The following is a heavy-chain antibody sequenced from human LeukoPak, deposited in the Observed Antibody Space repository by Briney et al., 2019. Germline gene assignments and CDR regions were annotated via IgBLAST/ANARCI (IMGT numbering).Heavy chain of an antibody. CDR3: ARGYSYGNPYGMDV. V-gene: IGHV4-59*01. D-gene: IGHD5-18*01. CDR2: IYYSGST. CDR1: GGSISSYY. J-gene: IGHJ6*02. Sequence: SETLSLTCTVSGGSISSYYWSWIRQPPGKGLEWIGYIYYSGSTNYNPSLKSRVTISVDTSKNQFPLKLSSVTAADTAVYYCARGYSYGNPYGMDVWGQGTTVTVSS.